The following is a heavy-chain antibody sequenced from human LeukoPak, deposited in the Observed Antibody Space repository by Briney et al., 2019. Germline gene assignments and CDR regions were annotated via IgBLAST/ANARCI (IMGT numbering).Heavy chain of an antibody. D-gene: IGHD2-2*01. CDR1: GFTFSNAY. Sequence: GGSLRLSCAASGFTFSNAYMNWVRQAPGKGLEWVSAISGSGGSTYYADSVKGRFTISRDNSKNTLYLQMNSLRAEDTAVYYCAKQVVVPAAIKLIPDYYYGMDVWGQGTTVTVSS. CDR2: ISGSGGST. V-gene: IGHV3-23*01. CDR3: AKQVVVPAAIKLIPDYYYGMDV. J-gene: IGHJ6*02.